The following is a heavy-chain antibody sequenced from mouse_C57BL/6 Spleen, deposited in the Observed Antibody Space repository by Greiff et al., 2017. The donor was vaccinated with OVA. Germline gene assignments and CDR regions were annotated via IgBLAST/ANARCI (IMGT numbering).Heavy chain of an antibody. Sequence: VQLQQPGAELVKPGASVKLSCKASGYTFTSYWMQWVKQRPGQGLEWIGEIDPSDSYTNYNQKFKGKATLTVDTSSSTAYMQLSSLTSEDSAVYYCARSVYSNYVGGFAYWGQGTLVTVSA. V-gene: IGHV1-50*01. CDR3: ARSVYSNYVGGFAY. CDR1: GYTFTSYW. D-gene: IGHD2-5*01. J-gene: IGHJ3*01. CDR2: IDPSDSYT.